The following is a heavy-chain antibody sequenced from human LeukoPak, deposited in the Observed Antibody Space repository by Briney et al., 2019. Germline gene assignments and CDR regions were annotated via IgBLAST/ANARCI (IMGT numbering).Heavy chain of an antibody. D-gene: IGHD5-12*01. J-gene: IGHJ4*02. CDR1: GFTFISYA. CDR3: ARARPSMWIDY. Sequence: PGTSLRLSCAASGFTFISYAIHWVRQAPGKGLEWVAVISYDGSDKFYADSVKGRFTISRDSSKNTLCLQMNSLRPEDTAVYYCARARPSMWIDYWGQGTLVTVSS. V-gene: IGHV3-30*04. CDR2: ISYDGSDK.